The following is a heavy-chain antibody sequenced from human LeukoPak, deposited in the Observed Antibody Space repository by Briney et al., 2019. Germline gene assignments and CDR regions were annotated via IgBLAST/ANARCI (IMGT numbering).Heavy chain of an antibody. V-gene: IGHV5-51*01. CDR2: IYPGDSDT. Sequence: GESLKISCKGSGYNFTNYWIAWVRQMPGKGLEWMGIIYPGDSDTTYSPSFQGQVTISADKSISTAYLQWSSLKASDTAMYYCARGWRDIVVDFDPWGQGTLVTVSS. CDR1: GYNFTNYW. J-gene: IGHJ5*02. CDR3: ARGWRDIVVDFDP. D-gene: IGHD2-2*01.